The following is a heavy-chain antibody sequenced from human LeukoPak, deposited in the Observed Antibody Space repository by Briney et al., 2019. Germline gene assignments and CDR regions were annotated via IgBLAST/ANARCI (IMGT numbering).Heavy chain of an antibody. CDR1: GGSISSSSYY. CDR2: IYYSGST. D-gene: IGHD3-22*01. CDR3: ARVRPTSYSSGYSNWFDP. Sequence: SETLSLTCTVSGGSISSSSYYWGWIRQPPGKGLEWIGSIYYSGSTYYNPSLKSRVTISVDTSKNQFSLKLSSVTAADTAVYYCARVRPTSYSSGYSNWFDPWGQGTLVTVSS. J-gene: IGHJ5*02. V-gene: IGHV4-39*07.